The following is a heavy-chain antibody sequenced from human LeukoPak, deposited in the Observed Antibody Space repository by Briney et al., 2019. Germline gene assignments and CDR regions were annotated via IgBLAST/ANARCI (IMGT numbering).Heavy chain of an antibody. CDR1: GGTFTSYA. D-gene: IGHD3-10*01. CDR3: ASSTVPPRKVQHYYGSGSYESPYYYGMDV. CDR2: IFPIFGTA. V-gene: IGHV1-69*13. Sequence: ASVKVSCKGSGGTFTSYAIGWVRQAPGQGLEWMGGIFPIFGTANYGQTFQGRVTITADESTSTAYMELSSLRSEDTAVYYCASSTVPPRKVQHYYGSGSYESPYYYGMDVWGQGTTVTVSS. J-gene: IGHJ6*02.